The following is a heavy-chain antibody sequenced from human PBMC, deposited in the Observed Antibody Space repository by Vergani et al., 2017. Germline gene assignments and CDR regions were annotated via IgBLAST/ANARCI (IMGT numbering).Heavy chain of an antibody. J-gene: IGHJ4*02. CDR1: RFKLGDYG. CDR2: ISSSSSYI. V-gene: IGHV3-21*02. CDR3: ARDRAAAGPDY. Sequence: VQLVESGGGVVQPGRSLRLSCTPSRFKLGDYGMHWVRQAPGRGLEWVSSISSSSSYIYYADSVKGRFTISRDNAKNSLYLQMNSLRAEDTAVYYCARDRAAAGPDYWGQGTLVTVSS. D-gene: IGHD6-13*01.